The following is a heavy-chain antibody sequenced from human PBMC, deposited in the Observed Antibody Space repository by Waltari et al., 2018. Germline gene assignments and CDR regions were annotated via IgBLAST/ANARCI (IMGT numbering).Heavy chain of an antibody. CDR1: GGSISSGGYS. J-gene: IGHJ4*02. Sequence: QVQLQESGPGLVKPSQTLSLTCTVSGGSISSGGYSWSWIRQHPGKDLEWIGYIYYSGSTYYNPSLKSRVTISVDTSKNQFSLKLSSVTAADTAVYYCASGPSMIRFDYWGQGTLVTVSS. D-gene: IGHD3-16*01. V-gene: IGHV4-31*03. CDR2: IYYSGST. CDR3: ASGPSMIRFDY.